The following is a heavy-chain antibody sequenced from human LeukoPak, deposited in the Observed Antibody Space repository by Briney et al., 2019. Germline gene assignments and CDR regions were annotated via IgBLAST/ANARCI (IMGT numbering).Heavy chain of an antibody. CDR1: GFTFINYW. CDR2: ITSDGSGA. CDR3: AKSGLNRFDY. J-gene: IGHJ4*02. Sequence: GGSLRLSCAASGFTFINYWMHWVRQAPGKGLVWVSRITSDGSGANYADSAKGRFTISRDNSKNSLYLQMNSLRAEDTAVYYCAKSGLNRFDYWGQGTLVTVSS. V-gene: IGHV3-74*01. D-gene: IGHD2-15*01.